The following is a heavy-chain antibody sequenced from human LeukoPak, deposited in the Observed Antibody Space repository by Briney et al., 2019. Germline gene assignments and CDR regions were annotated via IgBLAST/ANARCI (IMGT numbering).Heavy chain of an antibody. CDR1: GFTFSSYW. J-gene: IGHJ4*02. V-gene: IGHV3-7*01. CDR2: IKQDGSEK. CDR3: ARVRGWHCSGGSCFYFDY. D-gene: IGHD2-15*01. Sequence: GGSLRLSCAASGFTFSSYWMSWVRQAPGKGLEWVANIKQDGSEKYYVDSVKGRFTISRDNAKNSLYLQMNSLRAEDTAMYYCARVRGWHCSGGSCFYFDYWGQGTLVTVSS.